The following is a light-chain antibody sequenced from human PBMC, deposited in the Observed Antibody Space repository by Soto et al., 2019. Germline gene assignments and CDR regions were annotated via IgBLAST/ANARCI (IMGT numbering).Light chain of an antibody. V-gene: IGLV1-44*01. CDR2: RDN. CDR1: RSNIGSNT. Sequence: QSVLTQPPSVSGTPGQRVTVSCSGGRSNIGSNTVHWYQQLPGAAPKLLIYRDNQRPSGVPDRFAASKSGTSASLAISGLQSEDEGDYYCAAWDDSMSLIYVFGTRTKVTGL. CDR3: AAWDDSMSLIYV. J-gene: IGLJ1*01.